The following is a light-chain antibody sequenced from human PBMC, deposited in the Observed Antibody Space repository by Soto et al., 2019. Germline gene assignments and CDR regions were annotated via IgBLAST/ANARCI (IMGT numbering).Light chain of an antibody. CDR1: QVISTS. CDR2: AAS. J-gene: IGKJ5*01. V-gene: IGKV1-9*01. Sequence: DIQLTQSPSFLYPSIGESVTITCRASQVISTSLAWYQVKPGKAPKLLIYAASTLESGAPSRFSATVSGTEFSLTITSLQPEDFATYYCQQLFDSPITFGQGTRLEIK. CDR3: QQLFDSPIT.